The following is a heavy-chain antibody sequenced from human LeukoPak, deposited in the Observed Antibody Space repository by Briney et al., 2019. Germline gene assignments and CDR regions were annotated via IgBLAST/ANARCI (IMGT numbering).Heavy chain of an antibody. CDR1: GGSISSSNW. V-gene: IGHV4-4*02. J-gene: IGHJ6*03. Sequence: SETLSLTCAVSGGSISSSNWWSWIRQPPGKGLEWIGEINHSGSTNYNPSLKSRVTISVDTSKNQFSLKLSSVTAADTAVYYCASQRRYSGYDYYYYYYMDVWGKGTTVTISS. D-gene: IGHD5-12*01. CDR2: INHSGST. CDR3: ASQRRYSGYDYYYYYYMDV.